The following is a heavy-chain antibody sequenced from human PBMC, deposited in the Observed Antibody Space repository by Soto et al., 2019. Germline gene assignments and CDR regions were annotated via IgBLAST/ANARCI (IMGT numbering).Heavy chain of an antibody. J-gene: IGHJ1*01. CDR1: GFTFSSYG. CDR2: IWYDGSNK. Sequence: GGSLRLSCAASGFTFSSYGMHWVRQAPGKGLEWVAVIWYDGSNKYYADSVKGRFTISRDNSKNTLYLQMNSLRAEDTAVYYCARGRGSGWYSSHFQHWGQGTLVTVSS. V-gene: IGHV3-33*01. D-gene: IGHD6-19*01. CDR3: ARGRGSGWYSSHFQH.